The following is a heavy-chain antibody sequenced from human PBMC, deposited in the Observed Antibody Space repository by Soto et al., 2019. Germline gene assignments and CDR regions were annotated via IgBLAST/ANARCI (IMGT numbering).Heavy chain of an antibody. Sequence: PSQTLSLTCVISGDSVSSNSAAWNWIRQSPSRGLEWLGRTYYRSKWYNDYAVSVKSRITINPDTSKNQFSLQLNSVTPEDTAVYYCARDSYCSSTSCYRWDYYGMDVWGQGTTVTVSS. CDR1: GDSVSSNSAA. CDR3: ARDSYCSSTSCYRWDYYGMDV. D-gene: IGHD2-2*02. V-gene: IGHV6-1*01. J-gene: IGHJ6*02. CDR2: TYYRSKWYN.